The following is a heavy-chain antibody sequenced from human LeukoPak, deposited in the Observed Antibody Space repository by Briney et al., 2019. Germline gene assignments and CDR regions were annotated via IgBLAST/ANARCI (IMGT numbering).Heavy chain of an antibody. CDR1: GFTLSNAW. J-gene: IGHJ4*02. Sequence: GGSLRLSCAASGFTLSNAWMSWVRQAPGKGLEWVGRIKSKTDGGTTDYAAPVKGRFTISRDDSKNTLYLQMNSLKTEDTAVYYCTTGDIVVVPAAAYYFDYWGQGTLVTVSS. D-gene: IGHD2-2*01. CDR2: IKSKTDGGTT. CDR3: TTGDIVVVPAAAYYFDY. V-gene: IGHV3-15*01.